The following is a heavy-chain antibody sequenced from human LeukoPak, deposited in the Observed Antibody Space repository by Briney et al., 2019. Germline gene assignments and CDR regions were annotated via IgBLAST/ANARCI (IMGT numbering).Heavy chain of an antibody. V-gene: IGHV3-49*03. Sequence: GGSLRLSCIASGFSFGDYGMSWFRQAPGKGLEWVGFIRSTPYGGTAEYAASVKGRFTTSRHDSIRIAYLQMNSLEIEDTAVYYCARSILTGGPYYFDYWGRGTLVTVSS. D-gene: IGHD3-9*01. CDR3: ARSILTGGPYYFDY. CDR1: GFSFGDYG. CDR2: IRSTPYGGTA. J-gene: IGHJ4*02.